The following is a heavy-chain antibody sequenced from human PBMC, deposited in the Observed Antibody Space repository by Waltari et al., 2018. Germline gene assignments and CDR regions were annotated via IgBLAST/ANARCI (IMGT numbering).Heavy chain of an antibody. CDR2: IYYSGST. V-gene: IGHV4-59*01. J-gene: IGHJ3*02. CDR1: GGSISSYY. D-gene: IGHD6-6*01. Sequence: QVQLQESGPGLVKPSETLSLTCTVSGGSISSYYWRWLRQPPGKGLEWIGYIYYSGSTNYNPSLKSRVTISVDTSKNQFSLKLSSVTAADTAVYYCARGQLATNAFDIWGQGTMVTVSS. CDR3: ARGQLATNAFDI.